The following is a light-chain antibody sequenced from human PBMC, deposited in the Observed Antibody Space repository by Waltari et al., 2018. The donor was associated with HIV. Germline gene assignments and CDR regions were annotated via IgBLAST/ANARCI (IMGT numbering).Light chain of an antibody. J-gene: IGLJ3*02. CDR1: SSNIGSNT. V-gene: IGLV1-44*01. CDR2: YNN. CDR3: AAWDDSLMGV. Sequence: QSVLTQPPSASGTPGQRVTISCSGSSSNIGSNTVNWSQQLPGTSPKLLIYYNNKRPSGVPDRFSGSKSGTSASLAISGLQSEDEADYYCAAWDDSLMGVFGGGTRLTVL.